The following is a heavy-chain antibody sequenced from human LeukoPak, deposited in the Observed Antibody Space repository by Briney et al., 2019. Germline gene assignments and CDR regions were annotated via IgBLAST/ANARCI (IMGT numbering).Heavy chain of an antibody. D-gene: IGHD2-21*02. CDR2: IYSGGST. V-gene: IGHV3-66*01. Sequence: GGSLRLSCAASGFTVSSNYMSWVRQAPGKGLEWVSVIYSGGSTYYADSVKGRFTISRDNSKNTLYLQMNSLRAEDTAVYYCAREGEAYCGGDCPGWYSDLWGRGTLVTVSS. J-gene: IGHJ2*01. CDR1: GFTVSSNY. CDR3: AREGEAYCGGDCPGWYSDL.